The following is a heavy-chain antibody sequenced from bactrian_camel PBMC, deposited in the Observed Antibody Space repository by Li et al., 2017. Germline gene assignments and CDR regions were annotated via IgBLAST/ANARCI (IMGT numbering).Heavy chain of an antibody. CDR3: NIGAACPGARIF. CDR2: WSPTVST. V-gene: IGHV3S53*01. CDR1: GISSGNVY. J-gene: IGHJ4*01. Sequence: HVQLVESGGGSVQAGGSLSLSCTASGISSGNVYMAWFRQAAGKEREGVAVWSPTVSTYYADPVKGRCTLSPEEVWNTVDLQMAVVKAEDTAVYYCNIGAACPGARIFWGRGTQVTVS.